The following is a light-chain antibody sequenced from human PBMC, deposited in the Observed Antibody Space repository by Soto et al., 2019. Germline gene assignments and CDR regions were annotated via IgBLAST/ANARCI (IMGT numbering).Light chain of an antibody. CDR1: GSDVGGYNY. Sequence: QSALTQPASVSGSPGQSITISCTGTGSDVGGYNYVSWYQQHPGKAPKLMIYEVSNRPSGVSNRFSGSKSGNTASLTISGLQAEDEADYYCSSYTSSSSLKWVFGGGTKLTVL. V-gene: IGLV2-14*01. J-gene: IGLJ3*02. CDR2: EVS. CDR3: SSYTSSSSLKWV.